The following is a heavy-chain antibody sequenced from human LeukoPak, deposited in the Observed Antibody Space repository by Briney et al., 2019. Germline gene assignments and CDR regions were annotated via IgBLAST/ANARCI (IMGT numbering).Heavy chain of an antibody. V-gene: IGHV4-59*01. CDR3: ARDSRSGWGNWFDP. CDR2: IYYSGST. D-gene: IGHD6-19*01. J-gene: IGHJ5*02. CDR1: GGSISNYY. Sequence: SETLSLTCTVSGGSISNYYWSWIRQPPGKGLEWIGYIYYSGSTKYNPSLKSRVTISVDTSKNQFSLRLSSVTAADTAVYYCARDSRSGWGNWFDPWGQGTLVTVSS.